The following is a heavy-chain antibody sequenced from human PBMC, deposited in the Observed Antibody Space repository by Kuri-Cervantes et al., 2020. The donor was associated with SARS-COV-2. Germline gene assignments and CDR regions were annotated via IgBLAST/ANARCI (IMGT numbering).Heavy chain of an antibody. Sequence: ASVKVSCKASGYTFSSYTISWVRQATGQGLEWMGWMNPNSGNTGYAQKFQGRVTMTRNTSISTAYMELSSLRSEDTAVYYCARVNGRRGDYWFDPWGQGTLVTVSS. CDR2: MNPNSGNT. D-gene: IGHD4-17*01. V-gene: IGHV1-8*02. J-gene: IGHJ5*02. CDR3: ARVNGRRGDYWFDP. CDR1: GYTFSSYT.